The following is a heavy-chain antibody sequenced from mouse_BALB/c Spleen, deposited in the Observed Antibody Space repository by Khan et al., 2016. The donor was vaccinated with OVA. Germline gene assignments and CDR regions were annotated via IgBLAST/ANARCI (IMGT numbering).Heavy chain of an antibody. D-gene: IGHD3-2*02. Sequence: QIQLVQSGAELVRPGTSVKVSCKASGYAFSNYLIEWLKQRPGQGLEWIGVINPGSGGTKYNEKFKDKATLTAATSSSTAYMQLSSLTSDDSALYFCSRSGYGFGAYWGPGTLVTVSA. CDR1: GYAFSNYL. CDR2: INPGSGGT. J-gene: IGHJ3*01. CDR3: SRSGYGFGAY. V-gene: IGHV1-54*03.